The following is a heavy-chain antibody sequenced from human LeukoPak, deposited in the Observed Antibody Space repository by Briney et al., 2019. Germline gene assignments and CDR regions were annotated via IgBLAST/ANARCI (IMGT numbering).Heavy chain of an antibody. D-gene: IGHD3-10*01. CDR3: ARDRTYYYGSGTHYYYYYMDV. J-gene: IGHJ6*03. CDR1: GFTFSSYS. Sequence: PGGSLRLSCAASGFTFSSYSMNWVRQAPGKGLEWVSFISSSRSYIYYADSVKGRFTISRDNAKNSLYLQMNSLRAEDTAVYYCARDRTYYYGSGTHYYYYYMDVWGKGTTVTVSS. V-gene: IGHV3-21*01. CDR2: ISSSRSYI.